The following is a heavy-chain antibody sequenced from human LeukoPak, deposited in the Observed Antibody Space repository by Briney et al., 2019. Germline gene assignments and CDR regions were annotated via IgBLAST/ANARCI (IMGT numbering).Heavy chain of an antibody. CDR3: ARDRDPNWFDP. V-gene: IGHV1-69*05. Sequence: ASVKVSCKASGGTFSSYAISWVRQAPGQGLEWMGGIIPIFGTANYAQKFQGRVTITTDESTSTAYMELRSLRSDDTAVYYCARDRDPNWFDPWGQGTLVTVSS. CDR1: GGTFSSYA. CDR2: IIPIFGTA. J-gene: IGHJ5*02. D-gene: IGHD3-10*01.